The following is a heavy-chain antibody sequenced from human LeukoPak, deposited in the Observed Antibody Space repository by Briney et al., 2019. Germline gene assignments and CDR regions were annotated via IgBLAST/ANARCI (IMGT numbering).Heavy chain of an antibody. D-gene: IGHD4-17*01. Sequence: GGSLRLSCVVSGFTFSSSNMNWVRQAPGRGLEWVSSISSSSSYIYYADSVKGRFTISRDNAKDSLSLQMNSLRAEDTAVYYCATEKNYGDYNAYGMDVWGQGTTVIVSS. J-gene: IGHJ6*02. CDR1: GFTFSSSN. V-gene: IGHV3-21*01. CDR2: ISSSSSYI. CDR3: ATEKNYGDYNAYGMDV.